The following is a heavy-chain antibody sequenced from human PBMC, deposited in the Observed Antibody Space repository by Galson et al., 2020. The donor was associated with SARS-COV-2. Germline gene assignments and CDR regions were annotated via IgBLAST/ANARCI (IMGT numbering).Heavy chain of an antibody. CDR1: GFTFSSCA. J-gene: IGHJ4*02. CDR2: ISGSGGST. V-gene: IGHV3-23*01. Sequence: GGSLRLSCAASGFTFSSCALGWVRQAPGKGLEWVSVISGSGGSTYYAESVKGRFTISRDNSMNILYLQMNTLRAEDTAVYYCAQDRGNDYGDQIGYCGQGSLVTVSS. D-gene: IGHD4-17*01. CDR3: AQDRGNDYGDQIGY.